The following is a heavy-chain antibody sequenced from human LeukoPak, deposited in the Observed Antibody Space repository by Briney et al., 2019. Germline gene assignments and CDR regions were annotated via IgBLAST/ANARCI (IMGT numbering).Heavy chain of an antibody. V-gene: IGHV1-18*01. Sequence: GASVKVSCKASGYTFTNFGISWVRQAPGQGLEWMGWISGYNGNTNYAQKLQGRVTMTTDTSTSTAYMDLRNLRTDDTAMYYCARNGRVRRVVKDLFEYWGQGTLVAVSS. CDR3: ARNGRVRRVVKDLFEY. CDR1: GYTFTNFG. D-gene: IGHD3-10*01. CDR2: ISGYNGNT. J-gene: IGHJ4*02.